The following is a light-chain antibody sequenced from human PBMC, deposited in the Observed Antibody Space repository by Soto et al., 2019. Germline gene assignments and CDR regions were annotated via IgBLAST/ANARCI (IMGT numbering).Light chain of an antibody. CDR3: QSYDSTLSARYV. J-gene: IGLJ1*01. Sequence: QSVLTQPPSVSGAPGQRVTISRTGSSSNIGAGYDVHWYQQRPGTAPKLLIFGNTNRPSGVPDRFSGSKSGPSASLAITGLQAEDEGDYYCQSYDSTLSARYVFGTGTKVTVL. CDR2: GNT. CDR1: SSNIGAGYD. V-gene: IGLV1-40*01.